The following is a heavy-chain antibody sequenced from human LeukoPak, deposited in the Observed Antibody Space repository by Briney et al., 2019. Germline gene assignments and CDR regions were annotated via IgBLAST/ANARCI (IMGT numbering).Heavy chain of an antibody. CDR2: INPNSGGT. Sequence: GASVKVSCKASGYTFTGYYMHWVRQAPGQGLEWMGWINPNSGGTNYAQKFQGRVTMTRDTSISTAYMELSRLRSDDTAVYYCARAPPYSSSNNWFDPWGQGTLVTVSS. CDR1: GYTFTGYY. J-gene: IGHJ5*02. CDR3: ARAPPYSSSNNWFDP. D-gene: IGHD6-6*01. V-gene: IGHV1-2*02.